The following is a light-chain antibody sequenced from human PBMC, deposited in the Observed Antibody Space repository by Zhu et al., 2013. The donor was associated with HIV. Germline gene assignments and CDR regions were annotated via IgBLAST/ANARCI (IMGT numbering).Light chain of an antibody. CDR1: QSVLYSSNNNNY. Sequence: TQSPASLSVSLGERATINCKSSQSVLYSSNNNNYLAWYQHKPRQPPKLLIYWASNRASGVPDRFSGSGSGTDFTLTISSLQAEDVAVYYCQQYYSGPRTFGQGTKLEIK. V-gene: IGKV4-1*01. CDR3: QQYYSGPRT. J-gene: IGKJ2*01. CDR2: WAS.